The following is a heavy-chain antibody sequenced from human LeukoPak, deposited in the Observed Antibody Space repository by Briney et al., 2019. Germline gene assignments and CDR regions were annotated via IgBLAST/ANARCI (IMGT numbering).Heavy chain of an antibody. CDR2: MNPNSGNT. J-gene: IGHJ6*02. CDR1: GYTFTSYD. CDR3: ARVLGSAWIQLWLPYYYGLDV. D-gene: IGHD5-18*01. V-gene: IGHV1-8*01. Sequence: ASVKVSCKASGYTFTSYDINWVRQPTGQGLEWMGWMNPNSGNTGYAQKFQGRVTMTRNTSISTAYMELSSLRSEDTAVYYCARVLGSAWIQLWLPYYYGLDVWGQGTTVTVSS.